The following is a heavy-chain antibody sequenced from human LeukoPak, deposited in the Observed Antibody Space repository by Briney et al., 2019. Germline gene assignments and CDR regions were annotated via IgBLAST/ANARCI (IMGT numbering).Heavy chain of an antibody. CDR3: ARGKRAVAGTLGY. CDR1: GGTFSSYA. J-gene: IGHJ4*02. Sequence: SVKVSCKASGGTFSSYAISWVRQAPGQGLEWMGGIIPIFGTANYAQKFQGRVTITTDESTSTAYMELSSLRSEGTAVYYCARGKRAVAGTLGYWGQGTLVTVSS. D-gene: IGHD6-19*01. CDR2: IIPIFGTA. V-gene: IGHV1-69*05.